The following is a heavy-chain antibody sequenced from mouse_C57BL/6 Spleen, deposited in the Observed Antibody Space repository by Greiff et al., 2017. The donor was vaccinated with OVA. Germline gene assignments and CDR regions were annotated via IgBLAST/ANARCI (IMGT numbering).Heavy chain of an antibody. CDR1: GYTFTDYE. CDR3: TRWLLRAY. Sequence: VQLQQSGAELVRPGASVTLSCKASGYTFTDYEMHWVKQTPVHGLEWIGAIDPETGGTAYNQKFKGKAILTADKSSSTAYIELRSLTSEDSAVYYCTRWLLRAYWGQGTLVTVAA. D-gene: IGHD2-3*01. CDR2: IDPETGGT. V-gene: IGHV1-15*01. J-gene: IGHJ3*01.